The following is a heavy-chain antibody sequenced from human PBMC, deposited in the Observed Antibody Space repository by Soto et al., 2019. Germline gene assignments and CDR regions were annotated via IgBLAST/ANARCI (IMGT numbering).Heavy chain of an antibody. CDR3: ARDMAVVVPAAMYRFRSGWFDP. V-gene: IGHV3-48*01. D-gene: IGHD2-2*01. CDR2: ISSSSSTI. CDR1: GFTFSSYS. Sequence: EVQLVESGGGLVQPGGSLRLSCAASGFTFSSYSMNWVRQAPGKGLEWVSYISSSSSTIYYADSVKGRFTISRDNAKNSLYLQMNSLRAEDTAVYYCARDMAVVVPAAMYRFRSGWFDPWGQGTLVTVSS. J-gene: IGHJ5*02.